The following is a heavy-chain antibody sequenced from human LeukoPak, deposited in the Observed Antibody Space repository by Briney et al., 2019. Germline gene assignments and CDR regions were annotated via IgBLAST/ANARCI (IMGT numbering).Heavy chain of an antibody. Sequence: GASVKVSCKASGCTFTGYYMHWVRQAPGQGLEWMGRINPNSGGTNYAQKFQGRVTMTRDTSISTAYMELSRLRSDDTAVYYCARPYSSSAFDYWGQGTLVTVSS. CDR2: INPNSGGT. CDR1: GCTFTGYY. CDR3: ARPYSSSAFDY. D-gene: IGHD6-6*01. J-gene: IGHJ4*02. V-gene: IGHV1-2*06.